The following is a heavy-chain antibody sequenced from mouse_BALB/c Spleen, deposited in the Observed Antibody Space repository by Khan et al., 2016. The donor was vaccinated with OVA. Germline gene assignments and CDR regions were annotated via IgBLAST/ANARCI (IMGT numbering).Heavy chain of an antibody. J-gene: IGHJ3*01. CDR2: INPITDYT. V-gene: IGHV1-7*01. Sequence: QVQLKQSGAELAKPGASVKMSCKASVYTFTTYWIHWIIQRPGQGLEWIGYINPITDYTEYNQKFKDKATLTTDKSSSTAYMQLSILTYEDSAVYYCTRRGRCGLFAYWGQGTLVTVSA. CDR1: VYTFTTYW. CDR3: TRRGRCGLFAY.